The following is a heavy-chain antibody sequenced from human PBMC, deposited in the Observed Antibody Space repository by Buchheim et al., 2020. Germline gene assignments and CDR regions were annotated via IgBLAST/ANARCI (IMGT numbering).Heavy chain of an antibody. Sequence: QVQLVESGGGVVQPGRSLRLSCAASGFTFSSYGMHWVRQAPGKGLEWVAVIWYDGSNKYYADSVKGRFTISRDNSKNTLYLQMNSLRAEDTAVYYCAKEERGYSGYGEIDYWGQGTL. J-gene: IGHJ4*02. CDR1: GFTFSSYG. CDR2: IWYDGSNK. CDR3: AKEERGYSGYGEIDY. D-gene: IGHD5-12*01. V-gene: IGHV3-33*06.